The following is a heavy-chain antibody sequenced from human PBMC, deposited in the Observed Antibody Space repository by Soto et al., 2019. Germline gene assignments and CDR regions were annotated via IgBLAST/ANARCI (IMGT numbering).Heavy chain of an antibody. D-gene: IGHD3-22*01. CDR3: ARDYYDSSGYHTLDY. CDR2: IYYSGST. V-gene: IGHV4-59*01. Sequence: SETLSLTCTVSGGSISSYYWSWIRQPPGKGLEWIGYIYYSGSTNYNPSLKSRVTISVDTSKNQFSLKLSSVTAADTAVYYCARDYYDSSGYHTLDYWGQGTLVTVSS. CDR1: GGSISSYY. J-gene: IGHJ4*02.